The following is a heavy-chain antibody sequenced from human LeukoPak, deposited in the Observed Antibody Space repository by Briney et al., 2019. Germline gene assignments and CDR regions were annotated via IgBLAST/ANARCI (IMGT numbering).Heavy chain of an antibody. CDR2: IYYSGST. V-gene: IGHV4-39*07. CDR1: GGSISSRSYY. J-gene: IGHJ3*02. Sequence: PSETLSLTCTVSGGSISSRSYYWGWIRQPPGKGLEWIGSIYYSGSTYYNPSLKSRVTMSIDTSKNQFSLKLSSVTAADTAVYSWGRGLRDVFDIGPQGKRVTVFS. CDR3: GRGLRDVFDI.